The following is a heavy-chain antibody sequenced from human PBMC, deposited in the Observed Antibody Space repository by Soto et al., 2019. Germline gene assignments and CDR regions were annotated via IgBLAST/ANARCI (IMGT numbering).Heavy chain of an antibody. CDR1: GLSFSDYA. V-gene: IGHV3-21*02. Sequence: EVQLVESGGGLVKPGGSLRLSCAASGLSFSDYAMNWVRQAPGKGLEWVSSISTGSSYIEYRDSVKGRFTISRDNAKKSLYLQMNSLRAEDTAVYYCAREGGSFSTGSYFDYWGQGTLVTVSS. J-gene: IGHJ4*02. D-gene: IGHD1-26*01. CDR2: ISTGSSYI. CDR3: AREGGSFSTGSYFDY.